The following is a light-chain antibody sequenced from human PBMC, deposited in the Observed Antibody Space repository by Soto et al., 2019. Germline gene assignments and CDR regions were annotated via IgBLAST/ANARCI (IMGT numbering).Light chain of an antibody. CDR3: QQRSNWPPV. J-gene: IGKJ5*01. V-gene: IGKV3-11*01. CDR2: DAS. Sequence: EIVLTQSPATLSLSPGERATLSCRASQSVSSYLAWYQQKPGQAPRLLIYDASNRATGIPARFSGSGSGTYFTLTISSLEPEDFAVYYCQQRSNWPPVFGQGTRLEIK. CDR1: QSVSSY.